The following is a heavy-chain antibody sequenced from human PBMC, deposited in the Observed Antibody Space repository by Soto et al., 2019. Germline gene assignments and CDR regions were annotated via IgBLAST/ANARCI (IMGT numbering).Heavy chain of an antibody. CDR3: AKESGGAAY. J-gene: IGHJ4*02. CDR1: GFTFDDYI. CDR2: ISWDGSST. V-gene: IGHV3-43*01. D-gene: IGHD2-21*01. Sequence: EVQLVESGGVVVQPGGSLRLSCAASGFTFDDYIMHWVRQAPGKGLEWVSLISWDGSSTHYADSVKGRFTISRDNSKNSLYLQMNSLRTEDTAFYYCAKESGGAAYWGQGTLVTVSS.